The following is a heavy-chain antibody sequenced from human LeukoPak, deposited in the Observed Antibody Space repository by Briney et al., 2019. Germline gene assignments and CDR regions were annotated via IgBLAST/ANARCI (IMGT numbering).Heavy chain of an antibody. CDR2: IHHSGST. J-gene: IGHJ4*01. D-gene: IGHD2-21*02. CDR3: ARNFHGDPVTYYLDY. V-gene: IGHV4-31*03. Sequence: SETLSLTCTVSGVSISSAGYFWTWIRQHPGKGLEWIGYIHHSGSTSYNPSLKRRLTISADTSKNQFSLKLNSVTAADTAVYYCARNFHGDPVTYYLDYWGHGTLVTVSS. CDR1: GVSISSAGYF.